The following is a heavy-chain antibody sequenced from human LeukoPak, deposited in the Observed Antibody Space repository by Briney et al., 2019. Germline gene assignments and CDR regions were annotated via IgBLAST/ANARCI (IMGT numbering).Heavy chain of an antibody. CDR2: IYYGGST. D-gene: IGHD4-17*01. Sequence: PSETLSLTCTVSGGSISSYYWSWIRQPPGKGLEWIGYIYYGGSTNYDPSLKSRVTISVDTSKNQFSLKLSSVTAADTAVYYCARHPYDYGDQFDYWGQGTLVTVSS. J-gene: IGHJ4*02. CDR3: ARHPYDYGDQFDY. V-gene: IGHV4-59*08. CDR1: GGSISSYY.